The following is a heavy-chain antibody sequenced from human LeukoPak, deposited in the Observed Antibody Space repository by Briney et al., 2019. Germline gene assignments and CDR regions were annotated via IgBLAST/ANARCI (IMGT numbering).Heavy chain of an antibody. CDR2: ISAYNGNT. J-gene: IGHJ5*02. Sequence: ASVKVSCKASGYTFTSYGISWVRQAPGQGLEWMGWISAYNGNTNYAQKLQGRVTMTTDTSTSAAYMELRSLRSDDTAMYYCASTITMVRSWFDPWGQGTLVTVSS. D-gene: IGHD3-10*01. CDR3: ASTITMVRSWFDP. V-gene: IGHV1-18*01. CDR1: GYTFTSYG.